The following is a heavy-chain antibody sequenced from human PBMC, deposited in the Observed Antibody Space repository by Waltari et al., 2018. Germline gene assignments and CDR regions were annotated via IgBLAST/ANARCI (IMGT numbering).Heavy chain of an antibody. Sequence: QVHLVESGGGVVQPGRSLRLSCAASGFTFSNSGMDWVSQAPCKGLELVAAISYDGNRESYADSVKGRFTIARDHPRNTLYLQMNSLRTEDTAVYFCAKGAWCSRTSCLPPQDDYWGQGTLVTVSS. D-gene: IGHD2-2*01. CDR2: ISYDGNRE. CDR3: AKGAWCSRTSCLPPQDDY. V-gene: IGHV3-30*18. J-gene: IGHJ4*02. CDR1: GFTFSNSG.